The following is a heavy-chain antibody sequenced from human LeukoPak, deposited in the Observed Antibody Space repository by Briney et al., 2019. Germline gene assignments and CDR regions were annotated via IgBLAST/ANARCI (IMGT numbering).Heavy chain of an antibody. CDR1: GFTFSSYG. CDR2: ISYDGSYK. J-gene: IGHJ4*02. CDR3: AKIAYYDILTGYFDY. V-gene: IGHV3-30*18. Sequence: SGGSLRLSCAASGFTFSSYGMHWVRQAPGKGLEWVAVISYDGSYKYYADSVKGRFTISRDNSKNTLYLQMNSLRSEDTAVYYCAKIAYYDILTGYFDYWGQGTLVTVSS. D-gene: IGHD3-9*01.